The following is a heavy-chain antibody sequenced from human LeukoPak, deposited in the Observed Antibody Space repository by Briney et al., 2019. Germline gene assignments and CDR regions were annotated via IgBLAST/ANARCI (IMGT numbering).Heavy chain of an antibody. D-gene: IGHD3-22*01. J-gene: IGHJ4*02. V-gene: IGHV3-23*01. CDR2: ISTSGRT. CDR3: ARDLDSSGYYHVVDS. Sequence: GGSLRLSCADSGFTFSSYAMRWVRQAPGKGLEWVSLISTSGRTHYADSVQGRFTISRDNSKNTLPLHMNSMRAEDTQLYYCARDLDSSGYYHVVDSWGQGALVTVSS. CDR1: GFTFSSYA.